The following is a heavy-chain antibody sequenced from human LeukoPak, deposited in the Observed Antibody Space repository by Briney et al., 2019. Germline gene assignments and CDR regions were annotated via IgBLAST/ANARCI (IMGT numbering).Heavy chain of an antibody. CDR3: AREPGSGTRYYYYYYGMDV. CDR1: GGTFSSYA. CDR2: IIPILGIA. J-gene: IGHJ6*02. D-gene: IGHD6-19*01. Sequence: GASVKVSCKPSGGTFSSYAISWVRQAPGQGLEWMGRIIPILGIANSAQKFQGRVTITADKSTSTAYMELSSLRSEDMAVYYCAREPGSGTRYYYYYYGMDVWGQGTTVTVSS. V-gene: IGHV1-69*04.